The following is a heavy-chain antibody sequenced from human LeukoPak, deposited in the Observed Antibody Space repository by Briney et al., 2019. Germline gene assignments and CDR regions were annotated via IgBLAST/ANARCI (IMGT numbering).Heavy chain of an antibody. J-gene: IGHJ4*02. CDR3: AGVDFWSGYRDY. CDR1: GFTLSSYG. D-gene: IGHD3-3*01. Sequence: PGGSLRLSCAASGFTLSSYGMHWVRQAPGKGLEWVAFIRYDGSNKYYADSVKGRFTISRDNSKNTLYLQMNSLRAEDTAVYYCAGVDFWSGYRDYWGQGTLVTVSS. CDR2: IRYDGSNK. V-gene: IGHV3-30*02.